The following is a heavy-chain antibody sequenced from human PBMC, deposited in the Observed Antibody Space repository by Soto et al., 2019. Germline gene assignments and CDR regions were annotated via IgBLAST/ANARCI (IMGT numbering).Heavy chain of an antibody. CDR2: ISHSGATT. CDR3: AKGRGQNWKFDY. CDR1: GFTFNNYA. D-gene: IGHD1-1*01. Sequence: EVQLLESGGGSVQPGGSLRLSCVSSGFTFNNYAMHWVRRPPGKGLEWVSSISHSGATTYYADSVKGRFAIARDSLLNTLYLQMNSLRAEDTAVYYCAKGRGQNWKFDYWGHGTMVTVSP. J-gene: IGHJ5*01. V-gene: IGHV3-23*01.